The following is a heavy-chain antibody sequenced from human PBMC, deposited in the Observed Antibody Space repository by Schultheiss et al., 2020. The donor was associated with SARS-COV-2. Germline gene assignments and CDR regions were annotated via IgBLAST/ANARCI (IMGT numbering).Heavy chain of an antibody. D-gene: IGHD3-3*01. J-gene: IGHJ6*02. CDR3: AKRGLRFSDYYYYGMDV. CDR1: GFTFGIYA. CDR2: IYSGGST. Sequence: GGSLRLSCAASGFTFGIYAMSWVRQAPGKGLEWVSVIYSGGSTYYADSVKGRFTISRDNSKNTLYLQMNSLRAEDTAVYYCAKRGLRFSDYYYYGMDVWGQGTTVTVSS. V-gene: IGHV3-23*03.